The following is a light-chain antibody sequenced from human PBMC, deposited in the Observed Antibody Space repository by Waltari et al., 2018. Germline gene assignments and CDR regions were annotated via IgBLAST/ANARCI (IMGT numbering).Light chain of an antibody. J-gene: IGLJ3*02. CDR1: NIGVKS. V-gene: IGLV3-21*04. CDR2: YNS. Sequence: SYVLTQPPSMSGAPGKTARLTCGGNNIGVKSVHWYQQKPGQAPLLVIYYNSDRPSGIPERFSCSNSENTATLTINRVEAGDEADYYCQAWDSRSDHRVFGGGTKLTVL. CDR3: QAWDSRSDHRV.